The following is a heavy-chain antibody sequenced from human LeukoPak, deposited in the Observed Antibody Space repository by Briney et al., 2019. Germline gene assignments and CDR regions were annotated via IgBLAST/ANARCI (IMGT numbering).Heavy chain of an antibody. J-gene: IGHJ4*02. CDR3: ARLGPGGHGEFDY. V-gene: IGHV4-59*01. D-gene: IGHD3-10*01. Sequence: SETLSLTCTVSGDSIRSYYWSWIRQPPGKGLEWIGYIYYSETANYNPSLKSRVTISVDTSKNQFSLKLTSVTAANTAVYYCARLGPGGHGEFDYWGQGTLVTVSS. CDR2: IYYSETA. CDR1: GDSIRSYY.